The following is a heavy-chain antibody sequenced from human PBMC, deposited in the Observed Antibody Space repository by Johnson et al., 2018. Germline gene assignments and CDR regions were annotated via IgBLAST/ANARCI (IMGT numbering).Heavy chain of an antibody. D-gene: IGHD6-13*01. J-gene: IGHJ3*02. CDR2: IFPSDSDT. CDR1: GYTFTSFG. V-gene: IGHV5-51*01. Sequence: EVQLVESGAEVKKPGDSLKISCKTSGYTFTSFGIVWVRQMPGKGLEWMGIIFPSDSDTRYSPSFQGQVTFSVDKSITTAYLQWTSLKAWDTAIYYCATTTTPGIACNSFDMWGQGTMVTVSS. CDR3: ATTTTPGIACNSFDM.